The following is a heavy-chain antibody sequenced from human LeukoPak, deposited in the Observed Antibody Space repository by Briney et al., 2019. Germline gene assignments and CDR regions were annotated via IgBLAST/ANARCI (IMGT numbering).Heavy chain of an antibody. CDR1: GDSISNYY. Sequence: SETLCLTCAASGDSISNYYWSWVRQPPGKRLEWIGYIYYSGSTNYNPSLKSRVAISVDTSKNQFFLKLSSLTAADTAVYYCAREACGGYCRFDYWGQGTLVTVSS. CDR3: AREACGGYCRFDY. V-gene: IGHV4-59*01. CDR2: IYYSGST. D-gene: IGHD2-21*02. J-gene: IGHJ4*02.